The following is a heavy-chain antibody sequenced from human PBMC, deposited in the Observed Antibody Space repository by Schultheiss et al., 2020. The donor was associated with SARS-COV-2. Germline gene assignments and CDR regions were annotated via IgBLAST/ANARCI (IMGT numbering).Heavy chain of an antibody. D-gene: IGHD6-6*01. CDR3: AHIAAGGMDV. J-gene: IGHJ6*02. Sequence: GGSLRLSCAASGFTFSSYHMNWVRQAPGKGLEWVSSISGSGVYTYYADSVKGRFTVSRDNAKNSLYLQMNSLRDEDTAVYYCAHIAAGGMDVWGQGTTVTVSS. CDR2: ISGSGVYT. CDR1: GFTFSSYH. V-gene: IGHV3-21*04.